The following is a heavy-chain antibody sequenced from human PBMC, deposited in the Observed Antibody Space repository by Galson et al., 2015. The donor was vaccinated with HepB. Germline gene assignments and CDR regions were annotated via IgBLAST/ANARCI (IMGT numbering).Heavy chain of an antibody. Sequence: SLRLSCAASGFTVSSSYMTWVRQAPGKGPEWVSGIYGGGAPFYADSVKGRFTISRDNSKNTLFLQVNSLRPEDTAVYYCARVARDYGQYQGYYFDQWGQGTLLTVSS. J-gene: IGHJ4*02. CDR2: IYGGGAP. D-gene: IGHD4-17*01. CDR3: ARVARDYGQYQGYYFDQ. CDR1: GFTVSSSY. V-gene: IGHV3-53*01.